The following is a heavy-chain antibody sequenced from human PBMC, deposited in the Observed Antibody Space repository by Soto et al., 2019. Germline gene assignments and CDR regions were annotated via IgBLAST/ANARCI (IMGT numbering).Heavy chain of an antibody. J-gene: IGHJ4*02. V-gene: IGHV3-23*01. Sequence: GGSLRLSCAASGFTFSSYAMSWVRQAPGKGLEWVSSISGSGGSTYYADAVKGRFTISRENSENTLYLQMNSLRAEDTAVYYCAKSRPRRYYFAYWGQGTLVTGSS. CDR1: GFTFSSYA. CDR3: AKSRPRRYYFAY. D-gene: IGHD4-17*01. CDR2: ISGSGGST.